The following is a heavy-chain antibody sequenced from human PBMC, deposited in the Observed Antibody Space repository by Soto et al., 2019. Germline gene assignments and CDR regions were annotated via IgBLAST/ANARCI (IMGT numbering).Heavy chain of an antibody. CDR3: ARDWTGDTCPCLDV. D-gene: IGHD3-3*01. V-gene: IGHV3-23*01. CDR1: GFTFSNYA. J-gene: IGHJ6*02. CDR2: FSGSGGST. Sequence: EVQLLESGGGLVQPGGSLRLSCAAAGFTFSNYALTWVRQSPGKGLEWVSTFSGSGGSTYYADSMRGRFTISRDNSKNTLFLQMNSLRVDDTAIYYCARDWTGDTCPCLDVWGQGTTVSVSS.